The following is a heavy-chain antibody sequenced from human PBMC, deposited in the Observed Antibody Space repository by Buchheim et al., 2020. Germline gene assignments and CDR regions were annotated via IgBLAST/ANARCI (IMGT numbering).Heavy chain of an antibody. CDR1: GFTFSSYG. CDR3: AKVVGIVGATITDY. J-gene: IGHJ4*02. V-gene: IGHV3-30*18. D-gene: IGHD1-26*01. Sequence: QVQLVESGGGVVQPGRSLRLSCAASGFTFSSYGMHWVRQAPGKGLEWVAVISYDGSNKYYADSVKGRFTISRDNSKNTLYLQMNSLRAEDTAVYYCAKVVGIVGATITDYWGQGTL. CDR2: ISYDGSNK.